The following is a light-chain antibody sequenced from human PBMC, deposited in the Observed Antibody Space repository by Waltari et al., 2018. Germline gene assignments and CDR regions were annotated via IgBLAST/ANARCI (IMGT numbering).Light chain of an antibody. CDR1: QSISSG. CDR2: KAS. CDR3: QQYNSYPWT. V-gene: IGKV1-5*03. Sequence: DIQMTQSPSTMSASVGDRVTITCRASQSISSGLAWYQQKPGKDPKLLIYKASSLESGVPSRFSGGGSGTEFTLTISSLQPDDFATYYCQQYNSYPWTFGQGTKVEIK. J-gene: IGKJ1*01.